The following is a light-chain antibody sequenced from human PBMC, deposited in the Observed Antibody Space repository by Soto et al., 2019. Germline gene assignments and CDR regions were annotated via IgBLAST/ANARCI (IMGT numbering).Light chain of an antibody. CDR1: QTLKSYS. Sequence: VFTLSPFTLSLSPAERVSLSCGTGQTLKSYSLAWYQQKAGQAPRLLIYGTSTRATGIPDRFSGSGSGTDFALTISRLEPEDFAVYYCQQYGNSGITFGQGTRLEIK. J-gene: IGKJ5*01. V-gene: IGKV3-20*01. CDR3: QQYGNSGIT. CDR2: GTS.